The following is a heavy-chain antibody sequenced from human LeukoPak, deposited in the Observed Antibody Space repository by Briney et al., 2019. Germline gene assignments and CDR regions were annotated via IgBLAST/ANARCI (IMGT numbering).Heavy chain of an antibody. Sequence: SGGSLRLSCAASGFTFSSYAMSWARQAPGKGLEWVSAISGSGGSTYYADSVKGRFTISRDNSKNTLYLQMNSLRAEDTAVYYCAKGNAYYYDSSGYWGAPSYFDYWGQGTLVTVSS. V-gene: IGHV3-23*01. CDR3: AKGNAYYYDSSGYWGAPSYFDY. D-gene: IGHD3-22*01. CDR1: GFTFSSYA. J-gene: IGHJ4*02. CDR2: ISGSGGST.